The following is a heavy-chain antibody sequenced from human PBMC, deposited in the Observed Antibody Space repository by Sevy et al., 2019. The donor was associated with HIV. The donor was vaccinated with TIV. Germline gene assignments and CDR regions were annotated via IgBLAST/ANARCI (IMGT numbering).Heavy chain of an antibody. CDR1: GFTFSSYG. Sequence: GGSLRLSCAASGFTFSSYGMHWVRQAPGKGLEWVAVISYDGSNKYYADSVKGGFTISRDNYKNTLYLQMNSLRAEDTAVYYCAKIRTGGGSYRFDAFDIWGQGTMVTVSS. CDR3: AKIRTGGGSYRFDAFDI. CDR2: ISYDGSNK. D-gene: IGHD1-26*01. V-gene: IGHV3-30*18. J-gene: IGHJ3*02.